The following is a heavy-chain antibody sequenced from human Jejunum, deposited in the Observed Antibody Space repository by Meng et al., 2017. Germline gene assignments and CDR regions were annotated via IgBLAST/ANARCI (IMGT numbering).Heavy chain of an antibody. CDR3: ARGGYYSFDY. V-gene: IGHV4-4*02. CDR1: GGSISSVYW. Sequence: GAGSSKLSETLSLSCAVSGGSISSVYWWTWVRQSPGKGLEWIGEIYHSGTTNYNPSLKSRVTISVDKSKNQFSLKLTSVTAADTAVYYCARGGYYSFDYWGQGTLVTVSS. CDR2: IYHSGTT. D-gene: IGHD5-18*01. J-gene: IGHJ4*02.